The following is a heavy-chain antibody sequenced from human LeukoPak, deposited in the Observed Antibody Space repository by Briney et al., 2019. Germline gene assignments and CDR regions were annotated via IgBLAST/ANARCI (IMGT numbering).Heavy chain of an antibody. CDR2: IYHSGST. Sequence: PSETLSLTCAVSGGSISSGGYSWSWIRQPPGKGLEWIGYIYHSGSTYYNPSLKSRVTISVGRSKNQFSLKLSSVTAADTAVYYCARGDYYDSSGYYFDYWGQGTLVTVSS. CDR3: ARGDYYDSSGYYFDY. V-gene: IGHV4-30-2*01. CDR1: GGSISSGGYS. D-gene: IGHD3-22*01. J-gene: IGHJ4*02.